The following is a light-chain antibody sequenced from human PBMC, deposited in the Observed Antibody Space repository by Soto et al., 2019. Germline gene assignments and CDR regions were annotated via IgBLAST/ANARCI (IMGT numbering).Light chain of an antibody. V-gene: IGLV2-8*01. J-gene: IGLJ1*01. Sequence: QSVLTQPPSASGFPGQSVTISCPGTSSDVGGYNYVSWYQQHPGKAPKLMIYEVSKRPSGVPDRFSGSKSGNTASLTVSGLQAEDEADYYCSSYAGSNNYVFGTGTKVTVL. CDR1: SSDVGGYNY. CDR2: EVS. CDR3: SSYAGSNNYV.